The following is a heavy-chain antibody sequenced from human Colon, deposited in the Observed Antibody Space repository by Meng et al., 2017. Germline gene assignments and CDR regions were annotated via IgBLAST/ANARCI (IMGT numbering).Heavy chain of an antibody. D-gene: IGHD3-10*01. CDR1: GDSIRSSNW. V-gene: IGHV4-4*02. J-gene: IGHJ4*02. CDR3: ARVIYASGNMAHLDY. Sequence: VRLQESGAGLGKPSGTLSLTCAVSGDSIRSSNWWSWVRQPPGRGLEWIGEIYHSGSTNYNPSLKNRVTMTVDKSKNEFSLTLSSVTAADTAFYYCARVIYASGNMAHLDYWGQGTLVTVSS. CDR2: IYHSGST.